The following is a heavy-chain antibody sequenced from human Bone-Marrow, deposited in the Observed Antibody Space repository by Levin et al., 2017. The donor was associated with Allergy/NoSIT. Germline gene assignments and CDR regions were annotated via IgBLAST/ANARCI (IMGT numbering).Heavy chain of an antibody. Sequence: SVKVSCKASGGTFSSYAISWVRQAPGQGLEWMGGIIPIFGTANYAQKFQGRVTITADESTSTAYMELSSLRSEDTAVYYCARDGYDSSGYYSNDYWGQGTLVTVSS. V-gene: IGHV1-69*13. D-gene: IGHD3-22*01. J-gene: IGHJ4*02. CDR1: GGTFSSYA. CDR3: ARDGYDSSGYYSNDY. CDR2: IIPIFGTA.